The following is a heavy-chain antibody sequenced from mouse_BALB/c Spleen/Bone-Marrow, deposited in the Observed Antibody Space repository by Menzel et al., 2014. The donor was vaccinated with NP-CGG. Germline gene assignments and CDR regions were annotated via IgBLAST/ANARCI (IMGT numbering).Heavy chain of an antibody. CDR3: SDGNFYALDY. Sequence: VQLQQPGAELVRSGASVKLSCTASGFNIKDYYIHWVKQRLEQGLEWIGWIDPENGDTEYAPKFQGKATMTAGTSSNTAYLQLSSLTSVDTAVYYCSDGNFYALDYWGQGTSVTVSS. D-gene: IGHD2-1*01. V-gene: IGHV14-4*02. J-gene: IGHJ4*01. CDR2: IDPENGDT. CDR1: GFNIKDYY.